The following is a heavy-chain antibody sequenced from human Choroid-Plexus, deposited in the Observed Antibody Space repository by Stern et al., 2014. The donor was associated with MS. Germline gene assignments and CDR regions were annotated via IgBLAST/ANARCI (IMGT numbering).Heavy chain of an antibody. CDR2: VSYDGSNK. V-gene: IGHV3-30*18. CDR3: AKDRQYLTYFFDH. D-gene: IGHD2/OR15-2a*01. CDR1: GFTFGSCA. Sequence: VQLEESGGGVVQPGRPLRLSCVASGFTFGSCAMHWARQAPGKGLEWVAGVSYDGSNKYYADSVKGRFTISRDNSQNTLYMQMSSLRPEDTAVYYCAKDRQYLTYFFDHWGQESLVTVSS. J-gene: IGHJ5*02.